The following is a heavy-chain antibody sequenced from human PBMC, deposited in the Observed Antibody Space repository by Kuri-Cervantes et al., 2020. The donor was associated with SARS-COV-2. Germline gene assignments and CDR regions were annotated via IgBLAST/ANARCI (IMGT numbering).Heavy chain of an antibody. J-gene: IGHJ4*02. CDR1: GFSLTTSGMC. CDR3: VRIRAATVIADY. CDR2: IDWDDDK. Sequence: SGPTLVKPTQTLTLTCTFYGFSLTTSGMCVAWIRQPPEKALEWLARIDWDDDKYYKTSLNTRLSISKDTSKDQVVLTMTNMDPVDTATYYCVRIRAATVIADYWGQGTLVTVSS. V-gene: IGHV2-70*11. D-gene: IGHD4-11*01.